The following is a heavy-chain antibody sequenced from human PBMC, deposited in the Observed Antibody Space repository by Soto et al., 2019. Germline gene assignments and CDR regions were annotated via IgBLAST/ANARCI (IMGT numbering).Heavy chain of an antibody. V-gene: IGHV1-18*01. CDR2: VSSYNGNT. D-gene: IGHD3-10*01. CDR1: GYTFTDHG. J-gene: IGHJ4*02. Sequence: QVQLVQSGPEVKKPGASVTVSCKTSGYTFTDHGIDWVRQAPGQGLEWVGWVSSYNGNTNYAYNLKDRVIMTTDASTSTAYMELSILRSDDTAVDYCAKEVEVSYSPADFWCQVTPVTVSS. CDR3: AKEVEVSYSPADF.